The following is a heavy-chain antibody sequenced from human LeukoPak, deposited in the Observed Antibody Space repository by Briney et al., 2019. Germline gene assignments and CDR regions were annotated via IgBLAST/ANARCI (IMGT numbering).Heavy chain of an antibody. J-gene: IGHJ5*02. V-gene: IGHV4-59*01. CDR2: IYYSGST. CDR3: ARDLGLGNWFDP. Sequence: SETLSLTCGVYGGSFSGYYWSWIRQPPGKGLEWIGYIYYSGSTNYNPSLKSRVTISVDTSKNQFSLKLSSVTAADTAVYYCARDLGLGNWFDPWGQGTLVTVSS. D-gene: IGHD3/OR15-3a*01. CDR1: GGSFSGYY.